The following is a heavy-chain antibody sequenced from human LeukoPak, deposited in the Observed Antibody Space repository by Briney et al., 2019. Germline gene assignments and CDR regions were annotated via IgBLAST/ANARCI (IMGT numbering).Heavy chain of an antibody. Sequence: PGGSLRLSCAASGFTFSDYYMSWIRQAPGKGLGWVSYISSSSSYTNYADSVKGRFTISRDNAKNSLYLQMNSLRAEDTAVYYCARDLVEMATITYYYGMDVWGQGTTVTVSS. CDR2: ISSSSSYT. V-gene: IGHV3-11*06. D-gene: IGHD5-24*01. CDR1: GFTFSDYY. J-gene: IGHJ6*02. CDR3: ARDLVEMATITYYYGMDV.